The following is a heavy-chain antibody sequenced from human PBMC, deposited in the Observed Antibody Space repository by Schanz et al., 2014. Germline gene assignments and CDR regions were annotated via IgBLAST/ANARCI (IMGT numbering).Heavy chain of an antibody. CDR3: ARRASCSRIGCPFDS. V-gene: IGHV3-48*04. D-gene: IGHD2-2*01. CDR1: GFTFSSYA. Sequence: EVQLLESGGGLVQPGGSLRLSCAASGFTFSSYAMSWVRQAPGKGLEWVSDISSGSSYANYADSVKGRFTISRDNAKNSLYLQMNSLRAEDTAMYYCARRASCSRIGCPFDSWGQGTLXTVSS. CDR2: ISSGSSYA. J-gene: IGHJ4*02.